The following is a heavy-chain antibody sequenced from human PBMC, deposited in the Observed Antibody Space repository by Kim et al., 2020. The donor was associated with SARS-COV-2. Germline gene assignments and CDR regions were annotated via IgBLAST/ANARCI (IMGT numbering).Heavy chain of an antibody. V-gene: IGHV4-34*01. Sequence: SETLSLTCAVYGGSFSGYYWSWIRQPPGKGLEWIGEINHSGSTNYNPSLKSRVTISVDTSKNQFSLKLSSVTAADTAVYYCARGRCSSTSCYMRTQYRFDPWGQGTLVTVSS. J-gene: IGHJ5*02. CDR2: INHSGST. CDR3: ARGRCSSTSCYMRTQYRFDP. CDR1: GGSFSGYY. D-gene: IGHD2-2*02.